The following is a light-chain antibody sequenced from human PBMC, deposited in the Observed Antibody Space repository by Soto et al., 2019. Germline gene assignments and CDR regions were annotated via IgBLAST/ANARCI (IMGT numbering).Light chain of an antibody. CDR3: NSFTTSTTPYV. V-gene: IGLV2-14*01. Sequence: QSALTQPASVSGSPGQSITISCTGTSSDVGSYNYVSWYQQHPGKAPKLMIYEVSTRPSGVSSRFSGSKSGNTASLTISGLQADDEADYYCNSFTTSTTPYVFGTGTKLTVL. CDR2: EVS. J-gene: IGLJ1*01. CDR1: SSDVGSYNY.